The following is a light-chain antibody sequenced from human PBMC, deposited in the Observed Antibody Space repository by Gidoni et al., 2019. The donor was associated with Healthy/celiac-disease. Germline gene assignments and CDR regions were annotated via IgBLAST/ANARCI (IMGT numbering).Light chain of an antibody. V-gene: IGKV1-8*01. J-gene: IGKJ3*01. Sequence: IRLTPSPSSFSASTGDSITITCRASQGISSYLAWYQQKPGKDPKLLIYAASTLQSGVPSRFSGSGSATDFTLTISCLQSEDFATYYCQQYYSYPGFTFGPGTKVDIK. CDR2: AAS. CDR3: QQYYSYPGFT. CDR1: QGISSY.